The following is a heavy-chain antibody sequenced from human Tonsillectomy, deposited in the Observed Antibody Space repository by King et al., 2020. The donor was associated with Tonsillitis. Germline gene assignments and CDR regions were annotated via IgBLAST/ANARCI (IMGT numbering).Heavy chain of an antibody. CDR1: GYTFTSYG. J-gene: IGHJ4*02. CDR3: ARGGGAVVVVTGGGDY. CDR2: ISAYNGNT. Sequence: QLVQSGAEVKKPGASVKVSCKASGYTFTSYGISWVRQAPGQGLEWMGWISAYNGNTKYAQKLQGRITMTTDTSTSAAYMELRSLRFDDTAVYYCARGGGAVVVVTGGGDYWGQGTLVTVSS. V-gene: IGHV1-18*01. D-gene: IGHD2-21*02.